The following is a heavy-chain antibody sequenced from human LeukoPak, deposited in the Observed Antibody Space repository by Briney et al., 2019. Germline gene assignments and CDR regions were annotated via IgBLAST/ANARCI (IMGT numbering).Heavy chain of an antibody. J-gene: IGHJ4*02. V-gene: IGHV3-48*01. CDR2: INTKSKTM. CDR3: VRDRNWGFDY. D-gene: IGHD7-27*01. Sequence: GGPLRLSCAASGFAFNTYTMNWVRQAPGKGLEWVSFINTKSKTMYYTDSVRGRFTISRDNTKNSLYLQMNSLRAEDTALYYCVRDRNWGFDYWGQGTLVTVSS. CDR1: GFAFNTYT.